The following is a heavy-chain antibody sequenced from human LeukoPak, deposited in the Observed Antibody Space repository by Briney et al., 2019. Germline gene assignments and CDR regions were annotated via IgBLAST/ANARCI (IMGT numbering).Heavy chain of an antibody. CDR3: ARDPRTMVRGIPAALRY. CDR1: GGTFSSYA. V-gene: IGHV1-69*13. CDR2: IIPIFGTA. D-gene: IGHD3-10*01. J-gene: IGHJ4*02. Sequence: SVKVSCKASGGTFSSYAISWVRQAPGQGLEWMGGIIPIFGTANYAQKFQGRVTITADESTSTAYMELSSLRSEDTAVYYCARDPRTMVRGIPAALRYWGQGTLVTVSS.